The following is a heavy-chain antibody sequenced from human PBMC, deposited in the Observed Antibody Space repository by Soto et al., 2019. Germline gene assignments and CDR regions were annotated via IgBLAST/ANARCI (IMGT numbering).Heavy chain of an antibody. Sequence: QVQLVESGGGLVKPGGSLRLSCAASGFTFSDYYMSWIRQAPGKGLEWVSYISSSSSYTNYADSVKGRFTISRDNAKNSLYQQMNSLRAEDTAVYYCARSHPKAPCDYWGQGTLVTVSS. CDR3: ARSHPKAPCDY. J-gene: IGHJ4*02. CDR1: GFTFSDYY. CDR2: ISSSSSYT. V-gene: IGHV3-11*06.